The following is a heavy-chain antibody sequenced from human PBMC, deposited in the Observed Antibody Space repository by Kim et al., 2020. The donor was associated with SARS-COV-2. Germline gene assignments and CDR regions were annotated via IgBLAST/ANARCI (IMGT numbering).Heavy chain of an antibody. V-gene: IGHV3-21*01. Sequence: GGSLRLSCAASGFTFSSFGMNWVRQPPGKGLEWVSSISSSGTYIYYADSVKGRFTISRDNAKNSLFLQMNSLGAEDTAVYYCARLGGPDGYNHETDWGQGTLVTVSS. D-gene: IGHD5-12*01. CDR1: GFTFSSFG. CDR3: ARLGGPDGYNHETD. J-gene: IGHJ4*02. CDR2: ISSSGTYI.